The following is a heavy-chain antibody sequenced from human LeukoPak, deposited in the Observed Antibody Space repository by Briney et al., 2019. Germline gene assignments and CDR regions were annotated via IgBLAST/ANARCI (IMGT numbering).Heavy chain of an antibody. CDR2: ISRNGDST. D-gene: IGHD6-19*01. CDR1: GXTFSSFA. CDR3: VNQISGWVY. V-gene: IGHV3-64D*06. Sequence: PGGSLRLSCSASGXTFSSFAMHWVRQAPGKGLEYVSAISRNGDSTYYADSVKGRFTISRDNSKNTLYLQMSSLRTEDTAVYYCVNQISGWVYWGQGTLVTVSS. J-gene: IGHJ4*02.